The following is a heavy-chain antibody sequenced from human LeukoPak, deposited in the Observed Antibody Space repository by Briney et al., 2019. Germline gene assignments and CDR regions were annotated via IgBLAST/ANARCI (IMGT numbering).Heavy chain of an antibody. V-gene: IGHV1-69*13. CDR3: AVGYSGYYRFDY. J-gene: IGHJ4*02. Sequence: VASVKVSCKASGYTFTSYGTSWVRQAPGQGLEWMGGIIPIFGTANYAQKFQGRVTITADESTSTAYMELSSLRSEDTAVYYCAVGYSGYYRFDYWGQGTLVTVSS. CDR2: IIPIFGTA. CDR1: GYTFTSYG. D-gene: IGHD3-22*01.